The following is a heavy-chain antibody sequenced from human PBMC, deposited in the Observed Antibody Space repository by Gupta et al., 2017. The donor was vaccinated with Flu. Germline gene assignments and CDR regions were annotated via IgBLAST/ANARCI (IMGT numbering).Heavy chain of an antibody. Sequence: PGQGLEWMGWINPYNGNTNYAQKLQGRVSRATDTSTGTAYMELRSLRSDDTAVYYCARGTPASYDFWTKAYYFYYMDVWDKGTTVTVSS. V-gene: IGHV1-18*01. J-gene: IGHJ6*03. CDR3: ARGTPASYDFWTKAYYFYYMDV. D-gene: IGHD3-3*01. CDR2: INPYNGNT.